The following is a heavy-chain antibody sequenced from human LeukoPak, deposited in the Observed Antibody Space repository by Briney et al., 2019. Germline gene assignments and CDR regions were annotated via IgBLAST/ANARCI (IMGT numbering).Heavy chain of an antibody. D-gene: IGHD4-23*01. CDR2: IYYIGST. Sequence: PSETLSLTCSVSGGSICSSSYYWGWIRHRPGKGVEWVGRIYYIGSTYYNPYIQSRVTISVDTSKNQFSLKLTSVTAADTAVYYCARLQFGGNSLGYWGQGTLVTVSS. CDR1: GGSICSSSYY. CDR3: ARLQFGGNSLGY. V-gene: IGHV4-39*01. J-gene: IGHJ4*02.